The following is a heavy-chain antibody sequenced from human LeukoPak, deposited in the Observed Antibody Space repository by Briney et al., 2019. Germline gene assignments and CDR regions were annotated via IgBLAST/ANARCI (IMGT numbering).Heavy chain of an antibody. CDR1: GFTFSTNA. J-gene: IGHJ4*02. CDR2: IREDGTEK. Sequence: GGSLRLSCEASGFTFSTNAMSWVRQAPGKGLEWVANIREDGTEKNYVDSVKGRFTNSRDSAKNSLFLQMSNLRDDDTAIYYCARHLGISFWGQGTLVTVSS. D-gene: IGHD3-16*01. V-gene: IGHV3-7*01. CDR3: ARHLGISF.